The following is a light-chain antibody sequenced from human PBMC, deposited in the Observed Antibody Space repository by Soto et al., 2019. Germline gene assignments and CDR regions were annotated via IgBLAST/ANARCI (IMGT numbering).Light chain of an antibody. Sequence: QSALTQPASVSRSPGQSITISCTGTSSDVGYYNYVSWYRQHPGKAPRLMIYEVNNRPSGVSSRFSGSKSGNTASLTISGLQAEDEADYYCSSCTSSSSLLYVFGTGTKLTVL. J-gene: IGLJ1*01. CDR1: SSDVGYYNY. CDR3: SSCTSSSSLLYV. V-gene: IGLV2-14*01. CDR2: EVN.